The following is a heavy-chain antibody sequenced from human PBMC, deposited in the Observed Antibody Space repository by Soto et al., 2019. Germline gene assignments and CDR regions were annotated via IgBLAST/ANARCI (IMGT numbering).Heavy chain of an antibody. Sequence: GQRLEWMGWINAGNGNTKYSQKFQGRVTITRDTSASTAYMELSSLRSEDTAVYYCAREFSGYSSSWSNWYFDLWGRGTLVTVSS. D-gene: IGHD6-13*01. CDR3: AREFSGYSSSWSNWYFDL. J-gene: IGHJ2*01. CDR2: INAGNGNT. V-gene: IGHV1-3*01.